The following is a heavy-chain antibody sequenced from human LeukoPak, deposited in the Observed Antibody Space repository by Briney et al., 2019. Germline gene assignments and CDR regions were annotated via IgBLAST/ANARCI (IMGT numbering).Heavy chain of an antibody. J-gene: IGHJ3*01. V-gene: IGHV4-59*02. CDR2: KYYSGSA. Sequence: SETLSLTCTASGGSGSSDSWSWIRQPPGPGLEWIGYKYYSGSAKYNPSLKSRLTISIDTPENQFSLHLSSVTAADTAMYYCATPYCSSLSCLDVFNVWGQGRMVTVSS. CDR1: GGSGSSDS. D-gene: IGHD2-2*01. CDR3: ATPYCSSLSCLDVFNV.